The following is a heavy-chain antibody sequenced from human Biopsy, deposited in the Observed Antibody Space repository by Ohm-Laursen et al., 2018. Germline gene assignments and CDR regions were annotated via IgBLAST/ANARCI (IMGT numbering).Heavy chain of an antibody. CDR1: GFTFSSSA. V-gene: IGHV1-58*01. Sequence: SVKASCKASGFTFSSSAVQWVRQARGQRLEWIGWTVVGSGHTNYAQKFQERVTITRDMSTSTAYMELTSLRSEDTAVYYCAATSTLYYYYYAMDVWDQGTTITVSS. CDR3: AATSTLYYYYYAMDV. J-gene: IGHJ6*02. CDR2: TVVGSGHT.